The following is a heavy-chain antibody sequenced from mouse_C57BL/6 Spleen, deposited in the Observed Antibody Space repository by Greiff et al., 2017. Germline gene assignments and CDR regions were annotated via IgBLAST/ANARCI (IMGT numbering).Heavy chain of an antibody. CDR1: GYTFTDYN. Sequence: EVQLQPSGPELVKPGASVKMSCKASGYTFTDYNMHWVKQSHGKSLEWIGYINPNNGGTSYNQKFKGKATLTVNKSSSTAYMELRSLTSEDSAVYYCARKEDYAFDYWGQGTTLTVSS. J-gene: IGHJ2*01. CDR3: ARKEDYAFDY. CDR2: INPNNGGT. V-gene: IGHV1-22*01. D-gene: IGHD2-4*01.